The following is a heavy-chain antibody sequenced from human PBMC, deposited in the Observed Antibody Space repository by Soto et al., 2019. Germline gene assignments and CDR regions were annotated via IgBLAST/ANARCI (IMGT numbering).Heavy chain of an antibody. D-gene: IGHD7-27*01. J-gene: IGHJ5*02. V-gene: IGHV3-23*01. CDR1: GFTFSSYA. CDR2: ISGSGGST. CDR3: AKDGDLANWDLEGCFDP. Sequence: VGSLRLSCAASGFTFSSYAMSWVRQAPGKGLEWVSAISGSGGSTYYADSVKGRFTISRDNSKNTLYLQMNSLRAEDTAVYYCAKDGDLANWDLEGCFDPWGQRTLVTVSS.